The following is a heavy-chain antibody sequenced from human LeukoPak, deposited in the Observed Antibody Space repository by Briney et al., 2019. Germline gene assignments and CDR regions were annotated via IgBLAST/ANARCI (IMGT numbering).Heavy chain of an antibody. CDR1: GFSLSTRGVG. V-gene: IGHV2-5*02. D-gene: IGHD3-9*01. J-gene: IGHJ4*02. Sequence: SGPTVFKPTQTLTLTCTFSGFSLSTRGVGVGWIRQPPRKALEWLALIYRDDDKRYSPSLKSRLTISKDTSKNQVVLTMTNMDPVDTATYYCGHSQYYDILTGYGYYFDYWGQGTLVTVSS. CDR3: GHSQYYDILTGYGYYFDY. CDR2: IYRDDDK.